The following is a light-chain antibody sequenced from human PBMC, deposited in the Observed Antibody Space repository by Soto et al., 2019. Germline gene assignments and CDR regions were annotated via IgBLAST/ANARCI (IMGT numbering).Light chain of an antibody. CDR3: HQYGTAPLT. J-gene: IGKJ3*01. CDR2: GAS. V-gene: IGKV3-20*01. Sequence: EVVLTQSPGTLSLSPGESATLSCRASQSVGSSYLAWYQQKPGQAPRLLIFGASSRATGIPDRFSGSGSGTDFTLTIRRLETADFPLYYCHQYGTAPLTFGPGTKVDIK. CDR1: QSVGSSY.